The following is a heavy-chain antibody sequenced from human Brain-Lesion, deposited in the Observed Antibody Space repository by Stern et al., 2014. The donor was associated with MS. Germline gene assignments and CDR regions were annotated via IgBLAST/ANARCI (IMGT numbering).Heavy chain of an antibody. D-gene: IGHD6-6*01. J-gene: IGHJ4*02. CDR3: ARRGDSSSSGFDY. Sequence: VQLVEPGAEAKKPGESLKISCKGSGYRFTSNWIGWVRQMPGKALEWVGSIWPGDSDTRYSPSFQGQVTISADKSISTAYLQWSSLQASDTAMYYCARRGDSSSSGFDYWGQGTLVIVSS. V-gene: IGHV5-51*01. CDR2: IWPGDSDT. CDR1: GYRFTSNW.